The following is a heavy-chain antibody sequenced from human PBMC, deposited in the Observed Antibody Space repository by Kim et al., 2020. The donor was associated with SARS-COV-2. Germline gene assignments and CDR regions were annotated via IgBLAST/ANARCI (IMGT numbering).Heavy chain of an antibody. J-gene: IGHJ3*02. CDR1: GGSISSYY. D-gene: IGHD1-26*01. Sequence: SETLSLTCTVSGGSISSYYWSWIRQPPGKGLEWIGYIYYSGSTNYNPSLKSRVTISVDTSKNQFSLKLSSVTAADTVVYYCARVGATHAFDIWGQGTMVTVSS. CDR2: IYYSGST. V-gene: IGHV4-59*01. CDR3: ARVGATHAFDI.